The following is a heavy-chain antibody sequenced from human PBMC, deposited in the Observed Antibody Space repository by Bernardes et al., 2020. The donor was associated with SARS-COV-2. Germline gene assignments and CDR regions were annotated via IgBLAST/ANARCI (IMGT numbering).Heavy chain of an antibody. D-gene: IGHD7-27*01. Sequence: GGSLRLSCAASGFTFSSYAMRWVRQAPGKGLEWVSAISGSGGSTYYADSVKGRFTISRDNSKNTLYLQMNSLRAEDTAVYYCAKDQNVNWAPDYWGQGTLVTVSS. V-gene: IGHV3-23*01. CDR3: AKDQNVNWAPDY. CDR1: GFTFSSYA. J-gene: IGHJ4*02. CDR2: ISGSGGST.